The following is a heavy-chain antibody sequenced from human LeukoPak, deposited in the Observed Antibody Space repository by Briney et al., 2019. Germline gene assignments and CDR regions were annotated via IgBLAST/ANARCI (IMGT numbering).Heavy chain of an antibody. V-gene: IGHV3-64D*06. CDR3: VKDARGYFDY. D-gene: IGHD3-10*01. J-gene: IGHJ4*02. CDR2: ISSNGGST. Sequence: GGSLSLSCSASGFTFGSYAMHWVRQAPGKGLEYVSAISSNGGSTYYADSVKGRFTISRDNSKNTLYLQMSSLRAEDTAVYYCVKDARGYFDYWGQGTLVTVSS. CDR1: GFTFGSYA.